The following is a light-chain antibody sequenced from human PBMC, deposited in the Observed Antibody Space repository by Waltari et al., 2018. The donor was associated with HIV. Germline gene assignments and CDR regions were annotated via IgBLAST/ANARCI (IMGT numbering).Light chain of an antibody. CDR2: SND. J-gene: IGLJ3*02. CDR1: SSNIGNNA. Sequence: QSVLTQPPSASGTPGQRVTISCSGSSSNIGNNAVSWYQQLPGEAPKLLSSSNDRRPSGVPERFSASKSGTSASLAISGLQSEDEAHYYCAVWDDNLKRVFGGGTKLTVL. CDR3: AVWDDNLKRV. V-gene: IGLV1-44*01.